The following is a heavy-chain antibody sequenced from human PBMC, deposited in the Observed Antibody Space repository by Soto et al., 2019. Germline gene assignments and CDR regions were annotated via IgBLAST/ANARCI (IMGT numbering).Heavy chain of an antibody. D-gene: IGHD5-12*01. CDR3: ARDYFRFNSGYGFSMDV. CDR1: GFTFSSYA. CDR2: ISYDGSNK. J-gene: IGHJ6*02. Sequence: SLRLSCAASGFTFSSYAMHWVRQAPGKGLEWVAVISYDGSNKYYADSVKGRFTISRDNSKNTLYLQMDSLRAEDTAVYYCARDYFRFNSGYGFSMDVAGQATTGSGSS. V-gene: IGHV3-30-3*01.